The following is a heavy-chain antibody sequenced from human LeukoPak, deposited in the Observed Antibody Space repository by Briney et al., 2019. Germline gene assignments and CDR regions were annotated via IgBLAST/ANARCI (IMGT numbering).Heavy chain of an antibody. CDR3: ARVGAFRDAFDC. Sequence: GGSLRLSCAASGFTFSSHWMHWVRQAPGKGLVWVSRINSDGSSISYADSVKGRFTISRDNAKNTLYLQMNSLRAEDMAVYYCARVGAFRDAFDCWGQGTLVTVSS. J-gene: IGHJ4*02. D-gene: IGHD5-24*01. V-gene: IGHV3-74*01. CDR2: INSDGSSI. CDR1: GFTFSSHW.